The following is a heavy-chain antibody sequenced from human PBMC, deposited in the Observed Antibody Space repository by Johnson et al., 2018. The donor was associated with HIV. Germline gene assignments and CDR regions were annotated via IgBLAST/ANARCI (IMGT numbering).Heavy chain of an antibody. Sequence: VQLVESGGGVVQPGGSLRLSCAASGFTFGDYGMRWVRQAPGKGLEWVCGINWNGDSTGYADSVKGRCTISRDNAKNSLYLQMNSLRAEDTALYYCGRDQGVEEIDDDFDIWGQGKMVNVS. V-gene: IGHV3-20*04. J-gene: IGHJ3*02. CDR2: INWNGDST. D-gene: IGHD3-10*01. CDR1: GFTFGDYG. CDR3: GRDQGVEEIDDDFDI.